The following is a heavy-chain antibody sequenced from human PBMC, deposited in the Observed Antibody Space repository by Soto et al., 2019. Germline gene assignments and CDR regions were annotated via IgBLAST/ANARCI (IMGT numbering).Heavy chain of an antibody. D-gene: IGHD2-2*01. CDR3: SKSACLGYCISTSCPTATASSGGSPMAY. J-gene: IGHJ4*02. CDR1: GFTFSSYG. CDR2: ISYDGSNK. V-gene: IGHV3-30*18. Sequence: QVQLVESGGGVVQPGRSLRLSCAASGFTFSSYGMHWVRQAPGKGLEWVAVISYDGSNKYYADSVKGRFTISRDNSKNTLYLHMNSLRAGDTAVYYWSKSACLGYCISTSCPTATASSGGSPMAYWGQGTLVTVPS.